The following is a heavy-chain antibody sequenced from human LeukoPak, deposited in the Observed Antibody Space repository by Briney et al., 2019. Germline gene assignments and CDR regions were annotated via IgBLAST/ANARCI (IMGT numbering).Heavy chain of an antibody. CDR1: GQSLTGYF. CDR2: IDPNTGDT. CDR3: ARLGLHGSGTYYFFDY. V-gene: IGHV1-2*06. D-gene: IGHD3-10*01. Sequence: ASVKVSCKASGQSLTGYFIHWVRQAPGQGLEWVGRIDPNTGDTIYAQNFQGRVTVTSATSISTAYMELSRLTSDDTAVYFCARLGLHGSGTYYFFDYWGQGTLVTVSS. J-gene: IGHJ4*02.